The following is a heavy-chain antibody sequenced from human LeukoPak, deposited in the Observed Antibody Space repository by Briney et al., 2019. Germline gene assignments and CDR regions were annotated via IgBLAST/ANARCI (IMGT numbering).Heavy chain of an antibody. CDR3: ARSGSTDFDY. CDR2: INHSGST. Sequence: SETLSLTCAVYGGSFSGYYWSWIRQPPGKGLEWIGEINHSGSTNYNPSLKSRVTISVDTSKNQFSLNLTSVTAADTAVYYCARSGSTDFDYWGQGTLVTVSS. V-gene: IGHV4-34*01. D-gene: IGHD5-12*01. CDR1: GGSFSGYY. J-gene: IGHJ4*02.